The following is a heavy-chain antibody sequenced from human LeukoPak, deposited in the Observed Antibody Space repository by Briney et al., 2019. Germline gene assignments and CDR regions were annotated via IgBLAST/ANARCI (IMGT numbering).Heavy chain of an antibody. CDR1: GGSISIRTYY. Sequence: SETLSLTCTVSGGSISIRTYYWGWIRQPPGKGLKCIGGIYYDGTTYSNPSLKSRVTISVDTSKNQFSLKLSSVTAADTAVYYCARLRFLEWTNYYYYMDVWGKGTTATVSS. J-gene: IGHJ6*03. D-gene: IGHD3-3*01. V-gene: IGHV4-39*01. CDR2: IYYDGTT. CDR3: ARLRFLEWTNYYYYMDV.